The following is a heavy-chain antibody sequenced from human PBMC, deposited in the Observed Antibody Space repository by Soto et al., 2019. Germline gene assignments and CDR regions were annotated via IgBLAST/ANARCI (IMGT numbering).Heavy chain of an antibody. Sequence: GGSLRLSCAASGFTFSSYCVHWVRQAPGKGLEWVAVIWQDGSKKYYVDSVKGRFTISRDNAKNSLYLQMNSLRAEDTAVYYCVTMVRGVTPDYYYYYYMDVWGKGTTVTVSS. D-gene: IGHD3-10*01. CDR3: VTMVRGVTPDYYYYYYMDV. J-gene: IGHJ6*03. CDR1: GFTFSSYC. V-gene: IGHV3-33*03. CDR2: IWQDGSKK.